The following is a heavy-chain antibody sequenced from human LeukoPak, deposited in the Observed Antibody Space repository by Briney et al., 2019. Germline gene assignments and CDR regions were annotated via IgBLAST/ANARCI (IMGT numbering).Heavy chain of an antibody. CDR1: GGSISGYY. V-gene: IGHV4-34*01. Sequence: PSETLSLTCAVYGGSISGYYWSWIRQAPGKGLEWIGKINHSGSTNYNPSLKSRVTISVDTSKNQFSLKLSSVTAADTAVYYCARLANYYYYYMDVWGKGTTVTVSS. J-gene: IGHJ6*03. CDR3: ARLANYYYYYMDV. CDR2: INHSGST.